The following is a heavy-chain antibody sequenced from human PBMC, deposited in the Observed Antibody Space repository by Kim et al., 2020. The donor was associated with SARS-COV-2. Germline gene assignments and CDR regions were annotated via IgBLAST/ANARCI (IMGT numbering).Heavy chain of an antibody. V-gene: IGHV4-4*07. CDR1: GGSISSYY. Sequence: SQTLSLTCTVSGGSISSYYWSWIRQPAGKGLEWIGRIYTSGSTNYNPSLKSRVTMSVDTSKNQFSLKLSSVTAADTAVYYCARDRSTIRSYDFWSGRSDAFDIWGQGTMVTVSS. CDR3: ARDRSTIRSYDFWSGRSDAFDI. CDR2: IYTSGST. D-gene: IGHD3-3*01. J-gene: IGHJ3*02.